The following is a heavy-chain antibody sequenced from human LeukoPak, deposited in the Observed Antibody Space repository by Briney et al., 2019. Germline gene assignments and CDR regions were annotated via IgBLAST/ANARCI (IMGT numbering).Heavy chain of an antibody. CDR2: IIPIFGTA. Sequence: GASVKLSCKASGGTFSSYSISWVRQAPGQGLEWMGRIIPIFGTANYEQKFQGRVTIHTDESTSTDYMELSSLRSEDTAVYYCARGDWGWELRPTAFDIWGQGTMVTVSS. V-gene: IGHV1-69*05. J-gene: IGHJ3*02. CDR3: ARGDWGWELRPTAFDI. D-gene: IGHD1-26*01. CDR1: GGTFSSYS.